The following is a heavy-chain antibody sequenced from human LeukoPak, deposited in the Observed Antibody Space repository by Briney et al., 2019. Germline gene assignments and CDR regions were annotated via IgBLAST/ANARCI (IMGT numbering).Heavy chain of an antibody. V-gene: IGHV6-1*01. CDR1: GDSVSNNIAT. D-gene: IGHD3-10*01. CDR3: VRDSDDYYWALDF. Sequence: SQTLSLTCAISGDSVSNNIATWNWVRQSPSRGLEWLGRTYYRSRLGNDYAISVKGRITINPDTSRNQFSLQLNSVTPEDTAVYYCVRDSDDYYWALDFWGQGTPVTVSS. CDR2: TYYRSRLGN. J-gene: IGHJ4*02.